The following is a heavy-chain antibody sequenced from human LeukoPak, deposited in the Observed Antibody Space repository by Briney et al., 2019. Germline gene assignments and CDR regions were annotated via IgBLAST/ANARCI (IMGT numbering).Heavy chain of an antibody. CDR3: ARAKAAGSYDF. CDR1: GSSIGRHY. CDR2: THLSGSS. Sequence: SETLSLTCSVSGSSIGRHYWTWIRQPPGKGLEWIGYTHLSGSSNYNPSLKSRATTSLDRAKNQISLTLTSVTAADTAVYFCARAKAAGSYDFWGQGTLVTVSS. D-gene: IGHD6-13*01. J-gene: IGHJ4*02. V-gene: IGHV4-59*11.